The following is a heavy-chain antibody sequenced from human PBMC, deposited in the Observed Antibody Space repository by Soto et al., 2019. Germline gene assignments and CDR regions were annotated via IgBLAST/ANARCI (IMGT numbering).Heavy chain of an antibody. CDR3: ARDSPSLLGGNAFDL. CDR2: IYNSGNA. J-gene: IGHJ3*01. V-gene: IGHV4-31*03. CDR1: GGSVNSGGSY. Sequence: QVQLQESGPGLLKPSQTLSLTCTVSGGSVNSGGSYWSWIRQHPAKGLEWIGFIYNSGNAYYNPSLQSRVTMSVDASESQFSLQLRSLTAADTAVYYWARDSPSLLGGNAFDLWGQGTRVTVSS. D-gene: IGHD2-21*01.